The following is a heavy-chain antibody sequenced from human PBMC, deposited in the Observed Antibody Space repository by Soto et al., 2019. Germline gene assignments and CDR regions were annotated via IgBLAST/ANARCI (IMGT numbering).Heavy chain of an antibody. V-gene: IGHV4-59*01. CDR1: GGSTSSYY. CDR3: ARGGGPRYYYYGMDV. J-gene: IGHJ6*02. Sequence: SETLSLTCTVSGGSTSSYYWSWIRQPPGKGLEWIGYIYYSGSTNYNPSLKSRVTISVDTSKNQFSLKLSSVTAADTAVYYCARGGGPRYYYYGMDVWGQGTTVTVSS. D-gene: IGHD1-26*01. CDR2: IYYSGST.